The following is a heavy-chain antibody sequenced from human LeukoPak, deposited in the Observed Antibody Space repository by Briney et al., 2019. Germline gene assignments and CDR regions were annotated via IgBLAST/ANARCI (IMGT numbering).Heavy chain of an antibody. CDR1: GFIFSRYG. Sequence: PGGSLRLSCAASGFIFSRYGMSWVRQAPGEGLEWVSAISGSGGTSYYADPVKGRFTISRDNSKNTLYLQINSLRAEDTALYYCAKDHLPGIVVADRDYWGQGTLVTVSS. V-gene: IGHV3-23*01. CDR2: ISGSGGTS. J-gene: IGHJ4*02. CDR3: AKDHLPGIVVADRDY. D-gene: IGHD6-19*01.